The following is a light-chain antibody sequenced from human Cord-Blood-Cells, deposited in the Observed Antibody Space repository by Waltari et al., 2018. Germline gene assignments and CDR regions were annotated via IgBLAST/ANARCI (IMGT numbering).Light chain of an antibody. CDR2: AAS. CDR1: QGISSY. CDR3: QQLNSYLYT. Sequence: DIQLTQSPSFLSASVGDRVTITCRASQGISSYLAWYQQKPGKAPKLLIYAASTLQSGVPSRFSGSGSWTEFTLTISSLQPEDFATYYCQQLNSYLYTFCQGTKLEIK. V-gene: IGKV1-9*01. J-gene: IGKJ2*01.